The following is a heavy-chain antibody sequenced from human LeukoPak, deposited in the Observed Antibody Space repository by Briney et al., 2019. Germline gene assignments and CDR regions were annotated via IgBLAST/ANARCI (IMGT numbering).Heavy chain of an antibody. D-gene: IGHD3-22*01. Sequence: PVKVSCKDSGGTFSNYAISWVRQAPGQGLEWMGGIIPMFGAANYAQKFQGRVTIIADKSTSTAYMELSSLKSEDTAVYYCARDVLDYYDRSDYVTWGQGTLVTVSS. CDR3: ARDVLDYYDRSDYVT. CDR1: GGTFSNYA. V-gene: IGHV1-69*06. CDR2: IIPMFGAA. J-gene: IGHJ4*02.